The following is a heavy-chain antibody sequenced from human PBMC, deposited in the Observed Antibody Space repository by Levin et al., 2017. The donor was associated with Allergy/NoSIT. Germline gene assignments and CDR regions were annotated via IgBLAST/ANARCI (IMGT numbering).Heavy chain of an antibody. D-gene: IGHD1-26*01. Sequence: SETLSLTCTVSGGSVSSGSYYWSWIRQPPGKGLEWIGYIYYSGSTNYNPSLKSRVTISVDTSKNQFSLKLSSVTAADTAVYYCVSGSYGAFDIWGQGTMVTVSS. CDR1: GGSVSSGSYY. CDR2: IYYSGST. V-gene: IGHV4-61*01. CDR3: VSGSYGAFDI. J-gene: IGHJ3*02.